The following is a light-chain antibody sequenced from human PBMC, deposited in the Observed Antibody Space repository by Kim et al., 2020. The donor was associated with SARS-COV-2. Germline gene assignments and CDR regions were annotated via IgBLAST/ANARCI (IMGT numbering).Light chain of an antibody. V-gene: IGKV1-39*01. Sequence: DTQMTQSPSSLSASVGDRVTITCRASQNIRTYLNWYQQKPGKAPILLIYAASSLQSGVPSRFSGSGSGTDFTLTISSLQPEDFATYYCQQTYNLPTFGQGTKVEIK. CDR2: AAS. CDR1: QNIRTY. CDR3: QQTYNLPT. J-gene: IGKJ1*01.